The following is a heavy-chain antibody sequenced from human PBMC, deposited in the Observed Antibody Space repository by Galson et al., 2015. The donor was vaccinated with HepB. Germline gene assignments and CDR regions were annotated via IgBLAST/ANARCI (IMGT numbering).Heavy chain of an antibody. CDR2: FDPDDGET. CDR1: GYTLSELS. Sequence: SVKVSCKVSGYTLSELSMHWVRQAPGKGLEWMGGFDPDDGETIYAQKFQGRVSMTEDTSTDTASMVLSFLRSDDTAVYYCATDQGAVVATSAFDLWGQGTRVTVSS. J-gene: IGHJ3*01. V-gene: IGHV1-24*01. D-gene: IGHD1-26*01. CDR3: ATDQGAVVATSAFDL.